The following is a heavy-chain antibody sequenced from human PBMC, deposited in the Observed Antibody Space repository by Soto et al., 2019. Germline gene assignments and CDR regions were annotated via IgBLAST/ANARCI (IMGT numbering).Heavy chain of an antibody. Sequence: GGSLRLSCAASGFTFSSYAMSWVRQAPGKGLEWVSAISGSGGSTYYADSVKGRFTISRDNSKNTLYLQMNSLRAEDTAVYYCAIPSDDILTAPAFDYCGQGTLVTVSS. D-gene: IGHD3-9*01. V-gene: IGHV3-23*01. CDR1: GFTFSSYA. CDR3: AIPSDDILTAPAFDY. CDR2: ISGSGGST. J-gene: IGHJ4*02.